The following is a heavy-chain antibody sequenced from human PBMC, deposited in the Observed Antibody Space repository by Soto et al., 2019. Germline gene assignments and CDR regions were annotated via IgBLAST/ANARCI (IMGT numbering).Heavy chain of an antibody. J-gene: IGHJ6*03. CDR3: AKVPPMVRGLHGGYYYMDV. CDR1: GFTFSSYA. D-gene: IGHD3-10*01. V-gene: IGHV3-23*01. Sequence: GGSLRLSCAASGFTFSSYAMSWVRQAPGKGLEWVSAISGSGGSTYYADSVKGRFTISRDNSKNTLYLQMNSLRAEDTAVYYCAKVPPMVRGLHGGYYYMDVWGKGTTVTVSS. CDR2: ISGSGGST.